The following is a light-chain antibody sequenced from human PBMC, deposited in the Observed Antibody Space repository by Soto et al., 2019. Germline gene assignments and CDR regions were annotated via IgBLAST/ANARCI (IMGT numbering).Light chain of an antibody. CDR3: HQSYSTLQT. V-gene: IGKV1-39*01. CDR1: HSFISY. CDR2: AAS. Sequence: DIQMTQSPSSLSVSVGDRVTITCRSSHSFISYLNWYQQKPGKAPKLLIYAASSLQSSVPSRFSGSGSGTDFTLTISSLQPEDFETYYCHQSYSTLQTFGHGNNVEIK. J-gene: IGKJ1*01.